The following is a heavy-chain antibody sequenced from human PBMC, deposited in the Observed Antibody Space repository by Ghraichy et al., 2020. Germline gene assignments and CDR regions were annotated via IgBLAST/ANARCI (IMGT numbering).Heavy chain of an antibody. CDR3: ARDLIYDSSGYYLYYYYGMDV. CDR2: ISYDGSNK. CDR1: GFTFSSYA. J-gene: IGHJ6*02. V-gene: IGHV3-30-3*01. D-gene: IGHD3-22*01. Sequence: GGSLRLSCAASGFTFSSYAMHWVRQAPGKGLEWVAVISYDGSNKYYADSVKGRFTISRDNSKNTLYLQMNSLRAEDTAVYYCARDLIYDSSGYYLYYYYGMDVWGQGTTVTVSS.